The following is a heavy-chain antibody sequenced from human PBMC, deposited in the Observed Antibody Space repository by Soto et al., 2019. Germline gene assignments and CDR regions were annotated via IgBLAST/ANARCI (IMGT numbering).Heavy chain of an antibody. CDR3: GKVLIGATRHTDVDS. V-gene: IGHV4-39*01. CDR1: GVSLDSGHYY. CDR2: IYYDEST. J-gene: IGHJ4*02. D-gene: IGHD2-15*01. Sequence: SETLSLTCTVSGVSLDSGHYYWVWIRQSPGKGLAWIASIYYDESTYYNPSLKSRVTISTDKPKNQFSLTLKSVTAADTAVYYCGKVLIGATRHTDVDSWGQGALVTVSS.